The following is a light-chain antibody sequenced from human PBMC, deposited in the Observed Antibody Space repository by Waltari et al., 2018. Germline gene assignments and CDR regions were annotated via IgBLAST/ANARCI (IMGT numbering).Light chain of an antibody. J-gene: IGKJ4*01. Sequence: DIQMTQSSSSLSASVGYKVTITCQASHDIRDDLNWYQQKRGKAPKLLIYGASNLETGVSSRFSGGRSGTDFIFSINNVQPEDIGTYYCQQYHGLPLTFGGGTTVEI. CDR3: QQYHGLPLT. CDR1: HDIRDD. V-gene: IGKV1-33*01. CDR2: GAS.